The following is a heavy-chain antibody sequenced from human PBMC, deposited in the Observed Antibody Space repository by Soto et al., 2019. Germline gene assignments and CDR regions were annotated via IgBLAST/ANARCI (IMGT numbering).Heavy chain of an antibody. J-gene: IGHJ4*02. D-gene: IGHD6-13*01. Sequence: PGGSLRLSCAASGFTVSSYAMDWVRQAPGKGLEWVSAISGSGISTYYADCVKGRFTISRDTSRNTLYMQMNSLRAEDTAVYYCAKGGRSSGYTYLDCWGQGTLVTVSS. CDR3: AKGGRSSGYTYLDC. CDR1: GFTVSSYA. V-gene: IGHV3-23*01. CDR2: ISGSGIST.